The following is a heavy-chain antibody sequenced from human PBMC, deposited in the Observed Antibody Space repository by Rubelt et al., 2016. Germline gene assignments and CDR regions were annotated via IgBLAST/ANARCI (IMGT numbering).Heavy chain of an antibody. V-gene: IGHV4-34*02. D-gene: IGHD3-22*01. CDR2: IYYSGST. CDR1: GGSFNDHY. CDR3: AGHYFDSSALSDF. J-gene: IGHJ4*02. Sequence: QVRLQQWGAGLLKPSETLSLTCAVYGGSFNDHYWSWIRQPPGKGLEWIGSIYYSGSTYYNPSLKSRVTILVDTSKNQLSLKRSSVTAADTAVYYCAGHYFDSSALSDFWGQGTLVTVSS.